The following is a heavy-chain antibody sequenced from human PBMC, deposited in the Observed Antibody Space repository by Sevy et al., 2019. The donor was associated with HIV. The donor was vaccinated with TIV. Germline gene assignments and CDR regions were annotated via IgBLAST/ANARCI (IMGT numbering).Heavy chain of an antibody. CDR3: ARVVRGVITQSFDY. Sequence: ASVKVSCKASGYTFTGYYMHWVRQAPGQGLEWMGWINPNSGGTNYAQKFQGRVTMTRDTPISTAYMELSRLRSDDTAVYYCARVVRGVITQSFDYWGQGTLVTVSS. CDR1: GYTFTGYY. V-gene: IGHV1-2*02. CDR2: INPNSGGT. J-gene: IGHJ4*02. D-gene: IGHD3-10*01.